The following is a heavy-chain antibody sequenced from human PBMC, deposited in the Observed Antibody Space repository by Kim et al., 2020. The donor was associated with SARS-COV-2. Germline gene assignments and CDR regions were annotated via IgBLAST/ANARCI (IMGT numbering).Heavy chain of an antibody. J-gene: IGHJ6*02. CDR3: AKDANIVVPSYYYGIDV. CDR2: ISYDGSNE. V-gene: IGHV3-30*18. CDR1: GFTFSTCG. Sequence: GWSLRLSCAASGFTFSTCGMHWVRQAPGKGLEWVAAISYDGSNEFYADSVKGRFTISRDKSENRLFLQMDSLRAEDTAVYFCAKDANIVVPSYYYGIDVWGQGTAVTVSS. D-gene: IGHD2-2*01.